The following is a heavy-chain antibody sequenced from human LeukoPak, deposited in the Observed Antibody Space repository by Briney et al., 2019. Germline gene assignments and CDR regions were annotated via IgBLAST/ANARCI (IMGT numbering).Heavy chain of an antibody. CDR1: GGSFSGYY. D-gene: IGHD4-4*01. V-gene: IGHV4-34*01. J-gene: IGHJ4*02. CDR3: ARGDAVTTLYYFDY. CDR2: INHSGST. Sequence: SETLSLTCAVYGGSFSGYYWSWIRQPPGKGLEWIGEINHSGSTNYNPSLTSRVTISVDTSKNQFSLKLSSVTAADTAVYYCARGDAVTTLYYFDYWGQGTLVTVSS.